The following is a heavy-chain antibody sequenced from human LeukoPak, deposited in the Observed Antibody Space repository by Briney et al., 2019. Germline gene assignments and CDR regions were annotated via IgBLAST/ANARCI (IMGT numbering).Heavy chain of an antibody. Sequence: ASMKVSCKTSGYTFTTYFIHWVRQAPGQGLEWVGGINPYSGDTKYAQKFQGRVTMTRDTSISTAYMELSRLMSDDTAVYYCAREGIALIGYYYYGMDVWGQGTTVTVSS. J-gene: IGHJ6*02. CDR2: INPYSGDT. D-gene: IGHD3-16*02. V-gene: IGHV1-2*02. CDR1: GYTFTTYF. CDR3: AREGIALIGYYYYGMDV.